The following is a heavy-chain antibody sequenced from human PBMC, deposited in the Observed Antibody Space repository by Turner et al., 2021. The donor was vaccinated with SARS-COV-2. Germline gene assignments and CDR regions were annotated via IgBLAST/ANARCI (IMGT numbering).Heavy chain of an antibody. J-gene: IGHJ2*01. CDR1: GITFIAYG. CDR3: ATSGGARNFYWYFDI. V-gene: IGHV3-23*01. CDR2: IDGSGERT. D-gene: IGHD1-7*01. Sequence: EVQLLESGGGLVQPGGSLRLSGAASGITFIAYGFNWVRQAPGKGLVWVSTIDGSGERTYYTDSVKGRFTISRDNSNNTVYLQMNSLRADDTAVYYCATSGGARNFYWYFDIWGRGTLVTVSS.